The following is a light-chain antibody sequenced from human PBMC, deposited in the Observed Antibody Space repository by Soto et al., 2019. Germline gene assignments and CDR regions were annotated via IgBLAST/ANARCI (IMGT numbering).Light chain of an antibody. CDR1: SSNIGAGYD. CDR2: GNS. J-gene: IGLJ2*01. CDR3: QSYDSSLSGSHVV. V-gene: IGLV1-40*01. Sequence: VLTQPPSVSGAPGQRVTISCTGSSSNIGAGYDVHWYQQLPGTAPKLLIYGNSNRPSGVPDRFSGSKSGTSASLAITGLQAEDEADYYCQSYDSSLSGSHVVFGGGTKLTVL.